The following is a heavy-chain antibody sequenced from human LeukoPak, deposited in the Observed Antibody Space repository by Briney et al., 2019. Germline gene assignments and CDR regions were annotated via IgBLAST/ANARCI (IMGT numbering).Heavy chain of an antibody. Sequence: GGSLRLSCAASGFTFSSYEMNWVRQAPGKGLEWVSYISSSGRTTYYADSMKGRFTISRDNAKNSLYLQMNSLRAEDTAVYYCAELGITMIGGVWGKGTTVTVSS. J-gene: IGHJ6*04. CDR1: GFTFSSYE. V-gene: IGHV3-48*03. D-gene: IGHD3-10*02. CDR3: AELGITMIGGV. CDR2: ISSSGRTT.